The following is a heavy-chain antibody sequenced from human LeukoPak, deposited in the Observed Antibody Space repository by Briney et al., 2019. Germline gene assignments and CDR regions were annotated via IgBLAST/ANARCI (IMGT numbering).Heavy chain of an antibody. CDR1: GFTVSSNY. D-gene: IGHD2-15*01. V-gene: IGHV3-66*01. CDR2: IYSGGGT. CDR3: AKDSNRLGYCSGGSCYPVFQH. J-gene: IGHJ1*01. Sequence: SGGSLRLSCAASGFTVSSNYMSWVRQAPGKGLEWVSVIYSGGGTYYADSVKGRFTISRDNSKNTLYLQMNSLRAEDTAVYYCAKDSNRLGYCSGGSCYPVFQHWGQGTLVTVSS.